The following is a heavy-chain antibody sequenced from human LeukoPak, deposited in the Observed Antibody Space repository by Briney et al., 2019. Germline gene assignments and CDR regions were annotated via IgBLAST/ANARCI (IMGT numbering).Heavy chain of an antibody. CDR1: GGSISSGGYY. V-gene: IGHV4-30-2*01. D-gene: IGHD1-26*01. J-gene: IGHJ3*02. CDR3: ARGSPSGSYGI. Sequence: PSQTLSLTCTVSGGSISSGGYYWSWIRQPPGKGLEWIGYIYHSGSTYYNPSLKSRVTISVDRSKNQFSLKLSSVTAADMAVYYCARGSPSGSYGIWGQGTMVTVSS. CDR2: IYHSGST.